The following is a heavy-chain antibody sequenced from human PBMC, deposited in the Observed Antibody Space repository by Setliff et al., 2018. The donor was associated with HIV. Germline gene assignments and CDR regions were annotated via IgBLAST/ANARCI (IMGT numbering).Heavy chain of an antibody. J-gene: IGHJ4*02. CDR3: TTGTRLVD. V-gene: IGHV3-15*01. CDR1: GITFGNAW. D-gene: IGHD2-21*01. CDR2: IKSKADGGAT. Sequence: PGGSLRLSCAVSGITFGNAWMSWVRQAAGKGLEWVGRIKSKADGGATDYAAPVKGRFTISRDDSKNTLYLQMNSLKTEDTAVCYCTTGTRLVDWGQGALVTVSS.